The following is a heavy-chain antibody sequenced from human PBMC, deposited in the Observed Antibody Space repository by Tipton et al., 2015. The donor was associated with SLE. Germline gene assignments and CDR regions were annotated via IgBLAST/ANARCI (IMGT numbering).Heavy chain of an antibody. Sequence: QLVQSGGGVVQPGRSLRLSCAASGFTFSSYGMHWVRQAPGKGLEWVAVIWYDGSNKYYADSVKGRFTISRDNSKNTLYLQMNSLRAEDTAVYYCAGQITPRDAFDIWGQGTMVTVSS. D-gene: IGHD3-16*01. CDR2: IWYDGSNK. V-gene: IGHV3-33*08. J-gene: IGHJ3*02. CDR3: AGQITPRDAFDI. CDR1: GFTFSSYG.